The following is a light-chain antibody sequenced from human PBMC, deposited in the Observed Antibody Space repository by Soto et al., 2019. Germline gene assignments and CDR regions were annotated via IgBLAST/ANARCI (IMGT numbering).Light chain of an antibody. CDR3: QQHGTCSET. CDR2: DVS. J-gene: IGKJ1*01. Sequence: IHVTESASTQSAFIGSGDTLTGQASQDIKNYLNWHQQKPGKAPKLLIYDVSALKRGVPPRSSGSGSGTEFTLTICSLQPEDFATYYCQQHGTCSETFGQGTKVDIK. CDR1: QDIKNY. V-gene: IGKV1-33*01.